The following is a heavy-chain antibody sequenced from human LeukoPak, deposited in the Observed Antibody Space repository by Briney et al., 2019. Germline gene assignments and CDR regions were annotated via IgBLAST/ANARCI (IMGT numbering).Heavy chain of an antibody. CDR1: GGSMNINNYY. Sequence: PSETLSLTCTVFGGSMNINNYYWAWIRQPPGKGLEWIGEINHSGSTNYNPSLKSRVTISVDTSKNQFSLKLSSVTAADTAVYYCARVPIFGGWLNDAFDIWGQGTMVTVSS. J-gene: IGHJ3*02. V-gene: IGHV4-39*07. D-gene: IGHD6-19*01. CDR3: ARVPIFGGWLNDAFDI. CDR2: INHSGST.